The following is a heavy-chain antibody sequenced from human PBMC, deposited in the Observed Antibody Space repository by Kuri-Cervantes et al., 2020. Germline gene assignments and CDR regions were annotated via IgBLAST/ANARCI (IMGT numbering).Heavy chain of an antibody. CDR2: IIPIFGTA. J-gene: IGHJ4*02. V-gene: IGHV1-69*05. Sequence: SVKVSCKASGGTFSSYAISWVRQAPGQGLEWMGGIIPIFGTANYAQKFQGRVTITTDESTSTAYMELRSLRSDDTAVYYCAILSGWYKEVWDYWGQGTLVTVSS. CDR3: AILSGWYKEVWDY. CDR1: GGTFSSYA. D-gene: IGHD6-19*01.